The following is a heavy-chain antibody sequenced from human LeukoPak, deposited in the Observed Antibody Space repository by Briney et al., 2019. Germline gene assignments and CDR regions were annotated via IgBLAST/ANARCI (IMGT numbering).Heavy chain of an antibody. J-gene: IGHJ4*02. CDR3: ENPHLYDILTGLQRAGFGY. CDR2: IGGSGTRT. CDR1: GFTFSSYG. D-gene: IGHD3-9*01. Sequence: GGSLRLSCAASGFTFSSYGMSWVRQAPGKGLEWVSGIGGSGTRTYYADSVKGRFTISRDNSKNTLYLQMNSLRAEDTAVYYCENPHLYDILTGLQRAGFGYWGQGTLVTVSS. V-gene: IGHV3-23*01.